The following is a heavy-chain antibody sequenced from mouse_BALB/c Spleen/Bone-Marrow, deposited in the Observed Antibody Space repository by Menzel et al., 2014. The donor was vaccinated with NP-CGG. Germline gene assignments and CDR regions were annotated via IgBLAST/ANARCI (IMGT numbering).Heavy chain of an antibody. CDR2: IVPSSAYS. CDR1: GYTFTSYW. J-gene: IGHJ2*01. Sequence: VQRVESGAELARPGASVKLSCKASGYTFTSYWMHWLKQRPGQGLEWIAYIVPSSAYSNYNQKFKDKATLTADRSSSTAYMQLSSLTSEDSAVYYCAREGSYDGCSGHFDFWGPGTTLTVSS. V-gene: IGHV1-4*01. D-gene: IGHD2-3*01. CDR3: AREGSYDGCSGHFDF.